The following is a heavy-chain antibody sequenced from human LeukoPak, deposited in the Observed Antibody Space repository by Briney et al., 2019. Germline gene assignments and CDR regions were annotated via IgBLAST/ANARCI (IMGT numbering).Heavy chain of an antibody. CDR1: GFTFSSYW. D-gene: IGHD3-16*01. CDR2: IKQDGSEK. J-gene: IGHJ6*03. Sequence: GGSLRLSCAASGFTFSSYWMSWVRQAPGKGLEWVANIKQDGSEKYYVDSVKGRFTISRDNAKNSLYLQMNSLRAEDTAVYYCATWDYYYYMDVWGKGTTVTVSS. CDR3: ATWDYYYYMDV. V-gene: IGHV3-7*01.